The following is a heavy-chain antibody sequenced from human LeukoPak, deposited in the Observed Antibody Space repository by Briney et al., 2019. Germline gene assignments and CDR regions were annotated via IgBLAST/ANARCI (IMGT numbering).Heavy chain of an antibody. D-gene: IGHD3-10*01. CDR3: ARAPGALFYGSGSYYFDY. CDR2: IIPIFGTA. V-gene: IGHV1-69*13. J-gene: IGHJ4*02. CDR1: GGTFTSYA. Sequence: ASVKVSCKASGGTFTSYAISWVRQAPGQGLEWMGGIIPIFGTANYAQKFQGRVTITADESTSKAYMELSSLRSEDTAVYYCARAPGALFYGSGSYYFDYWGQGTLVTVSS.